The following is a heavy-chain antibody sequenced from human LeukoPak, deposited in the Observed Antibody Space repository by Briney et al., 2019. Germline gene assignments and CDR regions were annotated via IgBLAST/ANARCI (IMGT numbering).Heavy chain of an antibody. CDR1: GFTFSNAW. J-gene: IGHJ4*02. V-gene: IGHV3-15*01. D-gene: IGHD5-18*01. CDR2: IKSKTDGGTT. Sequence: GGSLRLSCAASGFTFSNAWMSWVRQAPGKGLEWVGRIKSKTDGGTTDYAAPVKGRFTISRDDSKNTLYLQMNSLKTEDTAVYYCTTAPPGYSYGYRSWGQGTLVTVSS. CDR3: TTAPPGYSYGYRS.